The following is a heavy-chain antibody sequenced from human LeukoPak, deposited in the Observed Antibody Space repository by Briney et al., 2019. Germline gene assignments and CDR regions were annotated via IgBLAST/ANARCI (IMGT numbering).Heavy chain of an antibody. CDR3: VSAIRGSPIDY. J-gene: IGHJ4*02. D-gene: IGHD3-10*01. CDR2: IKTDGSET. CDR1: GFSVSNYW. Sequence: GGSLRLSCAASGFSVSNYWMGWVRQAPGKGLACVANIKTDGSETYYVDSVKGRFTISRDNAKKSLFLQMNSLRAEDTAIYYCVSAIRGSPIDYWGQGTLVSVPS. V-gene: IGHV3-7*01.